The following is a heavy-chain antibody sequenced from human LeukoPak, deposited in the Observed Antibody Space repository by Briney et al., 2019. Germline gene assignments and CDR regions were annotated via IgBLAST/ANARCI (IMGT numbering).Heavy chain of an antibody. Sequence: GGSLRLSCAAPGFTFSSYGMHWVRQAPGKGLDWVAVIWYDGSNKYYADSVKGRFTISRDNSKNTLYLQMNSLRAEDTAAYYCARDAGRYFDWLGYWGQGTLVTVSS. CDR2: IWYDGSNK. J-gene: IGHJ4*02. CDR1: GFTFSSYG. V-gene: IGHV3-33*01. D-gene: IGHD3-9*01. CDR3: ARDAGRYFDWLGY.